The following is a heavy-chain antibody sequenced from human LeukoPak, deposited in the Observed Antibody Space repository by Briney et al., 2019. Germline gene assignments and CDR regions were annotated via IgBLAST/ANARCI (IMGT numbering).Heavy chain of an antibody. CDR2: ISSSSSYI. V-gene: IGHV3-21*01. J-gene: IGHJ6*02. CDR3: GRDTRLFGAPPYQYHGMHV. Sequence: GSLRLSCAASGFTFSSYSMNWVRQAPGKGLEWVSSISSSSSYIYYAGSVKGRFTISRDNAKNSLYLQMNSPRAEGTAVYYCGRDTRLFGAPPYQYHGMHVWGQGTTVTVSS. CDR1: GFTFSSYS. D-gene: IGHD2-2*01.